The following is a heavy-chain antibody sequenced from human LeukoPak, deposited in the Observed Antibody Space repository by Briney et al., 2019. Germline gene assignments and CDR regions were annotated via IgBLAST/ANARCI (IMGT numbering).Heavy chain of an antibody. Sequence: SETLSLTCGVYSGSFSGYYWSWIRQPPGKGLEWIGSIYHSGSTYYNPSLKSRVTISVDTSKNQFSLKLSSVTAADTAVYYCARADYSSTWSHDYYYMDVWGKGTTVTVSS. CDR1: SGSFSGYY. CDR3: ARADYSSTWSHDYYYMDV. J-gene: IGHJ6*03. D-gene: IGHD6-13*01. V-gene: IGHV4-34*01. CDR2: IYHSGST.